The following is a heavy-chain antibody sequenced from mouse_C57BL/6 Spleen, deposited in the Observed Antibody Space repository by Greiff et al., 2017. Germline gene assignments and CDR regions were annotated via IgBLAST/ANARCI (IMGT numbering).Heavy chain of an antibody. CDR1: GFSFTTYA. Sequence: EVKLVESGGGLVQPKGSLKLSCAASGFSFTTYAMNWVRQAPGKGLEWVARIRRKSNNYATYSADSVKDRLTISRDDSESMLYLQMHNLKTEETAMDDCGGREGAYGRGYWGQGTSVTVSA. V-gene: IGHV10-1*01. D-gene: IGHD6-5*01. J-gene: IGHJ4*01. CDR2: IRRKSNNYAT. CDR3: GGREGAYGRGY.